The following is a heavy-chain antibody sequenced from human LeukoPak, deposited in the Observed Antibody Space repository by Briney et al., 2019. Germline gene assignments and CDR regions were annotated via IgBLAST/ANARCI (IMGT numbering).Heavy chain of an antibody. V-gene: IGHV1-69*05. D-gene: IGHD3-22*01. Sequence: SVKVSCKASGGTFSSYAISWVRQAPGQGLEWMGGIIPIFGTTNYAQKFQGRVTITTDESTSTAYMELSSLRSEDTAVYYCASPPPKRGYYGPLNYWGQGTLVTVSS. J-gene: IGHJ4*02. CDR3: ASPPPKRGYYGPLNY. CDR2: IIPIFGTT. CDR1: GGTFSSYA.